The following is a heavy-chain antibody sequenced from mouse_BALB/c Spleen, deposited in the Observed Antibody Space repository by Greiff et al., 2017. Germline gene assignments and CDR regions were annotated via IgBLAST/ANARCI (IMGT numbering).Heavy chain of an antibody. V-gene: IGHV5-6*01. Sequence: EVKLQESGGDLVKPGGSLKLSCAASGFTFSSYGMSWVRQTPDKRLEWVATISSGGSYTYYPDSVKGRFTISRDNAKNTLYLQMSSLKSEDTAMYYCARGEWFAYWGQGTLVTVSA. CDR1: GFTFSSYG. CDR2: ISSGGSYT. J-gene: IGHJ3*01. CDR3: ARGEWFAY.